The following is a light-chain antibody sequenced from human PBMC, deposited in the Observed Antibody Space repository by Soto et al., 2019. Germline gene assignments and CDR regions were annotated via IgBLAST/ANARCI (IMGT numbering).Light chain of an antibody. Sequence: DIQMTQSPSSLSAFVGDRVTITCQASQDINNCLNWYQQKPGKAPKLLIYDASNLETGVPSRFSGRGSGTDFTFTISSLQPEDIATYYCQQFDNLPITFGQGTRLEIK. CDR3: QQFDNLPIT. J-gene: IGKJ5*01. CDR2: DAS. V-gene: IGKV1-33*01. CDR1: QDINNC.